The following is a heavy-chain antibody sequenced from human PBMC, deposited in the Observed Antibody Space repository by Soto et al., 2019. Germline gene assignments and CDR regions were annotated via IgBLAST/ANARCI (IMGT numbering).Heavy chain of an antibody. V-gene: IGHV6-1*01. Sequence: SQTLSLTCAISGDSVSNNSTAWNWIRQSPARGLEWLGRTYYRSKWYNDYAVSVKSRVIINPNTSNNQFSLQLTSVTPEDTAVYYCARDRYGEYGRGTFDIWGQGTLVTVSS. J-gene: IGHJ3*02. CDR1: GDSVSNNSTA. D-gene: IGHD4-17*01. CDR2: TYYRSKWYN. CDR3: ARDRYGEYGRGTFDI.